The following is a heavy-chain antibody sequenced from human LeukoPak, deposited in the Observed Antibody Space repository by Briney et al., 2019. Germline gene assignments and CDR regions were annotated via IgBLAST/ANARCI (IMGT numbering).Heavy chain of an antibody. J-gene: IGHJ4*02. V-gene: IGHV4-59*08. CDR3: ARRASGSYPDYFDY. Sequence: SETLSLTCIISGGSSSSYYWSWIRQPPGKGPEWIGYIHYSGSTNYNPSLRSRATISLDTSKNQVSLKLTSVTAADTAVYYCARRASGSYPDYFDYWGQGTLVTVSS. CDR2: IHYSGST. CDR1: GGSSSSYY. D-gene: IGHD1-26*01.